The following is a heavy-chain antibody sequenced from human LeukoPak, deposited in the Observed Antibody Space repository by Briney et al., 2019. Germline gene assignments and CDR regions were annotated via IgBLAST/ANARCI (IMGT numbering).Heavy chain of an antibody. CDR1: GFTFSSYG. D-gene: IGHD1-1*01. CDR2: IRYDGSNK. J-gene: IGHJ4*02. Sequence: PGGSLRLSCAASGFTFSSYGMHWVRQAPGKGLEWVAFIRYDGSNKYYADSVKGRFTISRDNSKNTLYLQMNSLRAEDTAVYYCAKWRGDSDNWPTPDYWGQGTLVTVSS. CDR3: AKWRGDSDNWPTPDY. V-gene: IGHV3-30*02.